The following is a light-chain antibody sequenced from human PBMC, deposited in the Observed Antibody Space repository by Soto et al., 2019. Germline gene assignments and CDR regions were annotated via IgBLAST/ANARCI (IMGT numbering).Light chain of an antibody. CDR2: AAS. V-gene: IGKV1-9*01. Sequence: IQLTQSPTSLSASVGDRVTFTCRASQGISTFLAWYQQKAGKAPKPLIYAASTLQSGDSSRFSGSGSGTDFTLTISSLQPEDSAIYYCQQLHSYPITFGHGTRLEI. CDR1: QGISTF. J-gene: IGKJ5*01. CDR3: QQLHSYPIT.